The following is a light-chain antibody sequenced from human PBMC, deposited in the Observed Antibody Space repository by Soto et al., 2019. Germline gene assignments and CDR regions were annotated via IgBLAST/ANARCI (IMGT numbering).Light chain of an antibody. J-gene: IGKJ1*01. CDR1: QSISTY. V-gene: IGKV1-39*01. CDR2: AAS. CDR3: RHTAHPPGT. Sequence: EIQMDKTRSELPGSGEESGTRSSRASQSISTYLTWYQQKPGKAPNLLIYAASTLQSGVPSRFSCSGSGTHFTLTIGSLLPDDLASCSCRHTAHPPGTFAQGTKVDIK.